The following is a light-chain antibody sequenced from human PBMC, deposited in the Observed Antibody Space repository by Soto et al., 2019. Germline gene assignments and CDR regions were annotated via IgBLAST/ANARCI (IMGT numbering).Light chain of an antibody. CDR1: DSNIGNDH. V-gene: IGLV1-51*02. CDR3: CSDAGSGIYV. Sequence: QSVLTQPPSVSAAPGQKVTISCSGSDSNIGNDHVSWYQQFPGTAPKLLIYENNKRPSGVSNRFSGSKSGNTASLTISGLQAEDEADYYCCSDAGSGIYVFGTGTKLTVL. CDR2: ENN. J-gene: IGLJ1*01.